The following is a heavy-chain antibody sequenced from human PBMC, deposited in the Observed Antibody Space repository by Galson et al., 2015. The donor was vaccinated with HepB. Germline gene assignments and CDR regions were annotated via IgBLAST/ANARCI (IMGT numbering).Heavy chain of an antibody. CDR3: ARDGLGDYLSNWYFDL. CDR1: GFILSSYA. CDR2: ISSSGSTI. Sequence: SLRLSCAASGFILSSYAMNWVRQAPGKGLEWVSYISSSGSTIYYADSVKGRFTISRDNAKNSLYLQMNSLRAEDTAVYYCARDGLGDYLSNWYFDLWGRGTLVTVSS. J-gene: IGHJ2*01. V-gene: IGHV3-48*03. D-gene: IGHD4-17*01.